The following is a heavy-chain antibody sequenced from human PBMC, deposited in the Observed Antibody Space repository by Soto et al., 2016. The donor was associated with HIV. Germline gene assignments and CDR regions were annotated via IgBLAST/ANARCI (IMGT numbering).Heavy chain of an antibody. CDR1: GGSISGYY. V-gene: IGHV4-4*07. CDR3: ARDRSHSVHNWFDP. D-gene: IGHD2-8*01. J-gene: IGHJ5*02. Sequence: QVQLQASGPGLVRPSETLSLTCTVSGGSISGYYWAWIRQPAGKGLEWIGRVSTSGSTNSNPSLESRVTISVDKSKNQFSLRVNSVTAADTAVYYCARDRSHSVHNWFDPWARGPWSPSPQ. CDR2: VSTSGST.